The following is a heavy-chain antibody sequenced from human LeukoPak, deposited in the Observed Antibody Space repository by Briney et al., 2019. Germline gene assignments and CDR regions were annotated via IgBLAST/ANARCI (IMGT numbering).Heavy chain of an antibody. J-gene: IGHJ6*04. CDR2: ISGSGGGT. CDR1: GFTFSACA. Sequence: PGGSLRLSCVASGFTFSACAMTWVRQAPGKGLEWVSGISGSGGGTYYADSVKGRFNISRDNSRNTVSLQMNSLRAEDTAVYYCAISPSSTVTTDAADVWGKGTTVTVSS. D-gene: IGHD4-11*01. V-gene: IGHV3-23*01. CDR3: AISPSSTVTTDAADV.